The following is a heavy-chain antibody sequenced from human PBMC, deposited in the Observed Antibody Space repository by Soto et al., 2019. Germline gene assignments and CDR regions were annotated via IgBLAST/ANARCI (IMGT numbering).Heavy chain of an antibody. Sequence: QVQLVQSGAAVKKPGSSVKVSCKASGGTFNSYAINWVRQAPGQGLEWMGGIIPVFGTANYAQKFQGRVTITADESTSTAYMELSSLRSEDTAVYYCAGQSDGSGLFDYWGQGTLFTVS. CDR3: AGQSDGSGLFDY. D-gene: IGHD3-10*01. CDR1: GGTFNSYA. V-gene: IGHV1-69*12. CDR2: IIPVFGTA. J-gene: IGHJ4*02.